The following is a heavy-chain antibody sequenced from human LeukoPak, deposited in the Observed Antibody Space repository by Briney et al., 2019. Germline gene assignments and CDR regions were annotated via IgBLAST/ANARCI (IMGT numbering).Heavy chain of an antibody. D-gene: IGHD3-10*01. CDR2: INPNSGGT. J-gene: IGHJ4*02. V-gene: IGHV1-2*06. CDR1: GYTFTCYY. Sequence: ASVNVSCKASGYTFTCYYIHWVRQAPGQGLEWMGRINPNSGGTNYAQKFQGRVTMTRDTSIRTASMELSRLSSDDTAVYYCARDGSGSYYNGFDYWGQGTLVTVSS. CDR3: ARDGSGSYYNGFDY.